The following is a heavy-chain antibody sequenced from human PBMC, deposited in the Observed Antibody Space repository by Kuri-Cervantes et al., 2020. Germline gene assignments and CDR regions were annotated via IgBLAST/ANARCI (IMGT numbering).Heavy chain of an antibody. CDR1: GFNFSSYS. Sequence: GESLKISCAASGFNFSSYSMNWVRQAPGKGLEWVSSISSSSSYIYYADSVKGRFTISRDNAKNSLYLQMNSLRAEDTAVYYCAREGYGSGGHMRGRYYYYMDVWGKGTTVTVSS. J-gene: IGHJ6*03. V-gene: IGHV3-21*01. CDR2: ISSSSSYI. CDR3: AREGYGSGGHMRGRYYYYMDV. D-gene: IGHD3-10*01.